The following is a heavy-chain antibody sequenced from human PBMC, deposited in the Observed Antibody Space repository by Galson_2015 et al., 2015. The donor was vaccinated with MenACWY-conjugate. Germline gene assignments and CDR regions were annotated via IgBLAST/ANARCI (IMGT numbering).Heavy chain of an antibody. V-gene: IGHV3-20*04. CDR2: INWNGGST. J-gene: IGHJ4*02. CDR1: GFTFDDYG. Sequence: SLRLSCAASGFTFDDYGVSWVRQAPGKGLEWVSGINWNGGSTGYADSVKGRFTISRDNAKNSLYLQMNSLRAEDTAMYYCARISVAAPSADYWGQGTLVTVSS. CDR3: ARISVAAPSADY. D-gene: IGHD6-6*01.